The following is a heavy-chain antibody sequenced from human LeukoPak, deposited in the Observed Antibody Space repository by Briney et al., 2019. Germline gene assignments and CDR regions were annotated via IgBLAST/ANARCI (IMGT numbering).Heavy chain of an antibody. V-gene: IGHV3-74*01. CDR1: GFSFRSCW. CDR2: INGDVSTT. CDR3: ASLVGGYYPPVEAFDV. D-gene: IGHD3-3*01. J-gene: IGHJ3*01. Sequence: GGSLRLSCAASGFSFRSCWMHWVRQAPGKELVWVSRINGDVSTTNYADSVRGRFTISRDNAKNTLYLQMNSLRADDSAVYFCASLVGGYYPPVEAFDVWGQGTMVTVSS.